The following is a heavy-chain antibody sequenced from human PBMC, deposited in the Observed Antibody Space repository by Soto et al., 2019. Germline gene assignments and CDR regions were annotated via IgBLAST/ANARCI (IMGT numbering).Heavy chain of an antibody. CDR3: ARGGHSRASTKDNWFDP. CDR2: ISYDGSNK. Sequence: QVQLVESGGGVVQPGRSLRLSCAASGFTFSSHAMHWVRQAPGKGLEWVAVISYDGSNKYYADSVKGRFTISRDNSKNTLYLQMNSLRAEDTAVYYCARGGHSRASTKDNWFDPWGQGTLVTVSS. V-gene: IGHV3-30-3*01. CDR1: GFTFSSHA. J-gene: IGHJ5*02.